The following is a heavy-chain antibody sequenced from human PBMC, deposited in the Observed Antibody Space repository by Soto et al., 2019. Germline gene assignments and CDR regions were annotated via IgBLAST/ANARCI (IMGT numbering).Heavy chain of an antibody. J-gene: IGHJ6*02. Sequence: GGSLRLSCAASGFTFDDYTMHWVRQAPGKGLEWVSLISWDGGSTYYADSVKGRFTISRDNSKNSLYLQMNSLRTEDTALYYCAKDMRRYYYYGMDVWGQGTTVTVSS. CDR1: GFTFDDYT. CDR2: ISWDGGST. V-gene: IGHV3-43*01. CDR3: AKDMRRYYYYGMDV.